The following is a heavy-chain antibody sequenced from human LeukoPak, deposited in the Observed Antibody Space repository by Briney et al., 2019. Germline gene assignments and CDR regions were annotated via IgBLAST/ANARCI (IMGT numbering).Heavy chain of an antibody. CDR2: INTSGGST. J-gene: IGHJ4*02. V-gene: IGHV1-46*01. D-gene: IGHD3-3*01. Sequence: GASGEVSCKASGYTFTSYYMHWVRQAPGQGEEGMGVINTSGGSTSYAKKFQGRVSITRDTATSKVYMELRRQRYEDTAVCECDTFGVASFDSCGQGTLVTVSS. CDR1: GYTFTSYY. CDR3: DTFGVASFDS.